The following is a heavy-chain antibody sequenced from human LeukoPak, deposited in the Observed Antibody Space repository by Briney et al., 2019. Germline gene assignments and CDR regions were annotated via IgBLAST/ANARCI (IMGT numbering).Heavy chain of an antibody. CDR1: GFTFSTYG. CDR3: AKRISGAYYSPLDF. CDR2: IRNDGTSK. V-gene: IGHV3-30*02. D-gene: IGHD1-26*01. Sequence: GGSLRLSCAASGFTFSTYGMHWVRQAPGKGLEWVAFIRNDGTSKYYADSAKGRFTVSRDNSKNTVYLQMNSLRPDDTAVYYCAKRISGAYYSPLDFWGQGTLVTVSS. J-gene: IGHJ4*02.